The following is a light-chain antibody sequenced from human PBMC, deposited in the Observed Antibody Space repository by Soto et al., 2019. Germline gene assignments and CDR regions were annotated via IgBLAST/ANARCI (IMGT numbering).Light chain of an antibody. V-gene: IGLV2-14*03. CDR1: SSDVGGYNC. CDR3: SSYTSSSTYV. J-gene: IGLJ1*01. CDR2: DVN. Sequence: QSVLTQPASVSGSPGQSIAISCTGTSSDVGGYNCVSWYQHHPGKAPRLVIHDVNNSPSGVSDRFSGSKSGNTASLTISGLQAEDEADYYCSSYTSSSTYVFGTGTKVTVL.